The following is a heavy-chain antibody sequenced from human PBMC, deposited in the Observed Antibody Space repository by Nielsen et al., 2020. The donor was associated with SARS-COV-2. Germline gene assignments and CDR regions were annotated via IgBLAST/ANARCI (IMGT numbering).Heavy chain of an antibody. V-gene: IGHV3-23*01. Sequence: VRQMPGKGLEWVSAISGSGGSTYYADSVKGRFTISRDNSKNTLYLQMNSLRAEDTAVYYCAKTTRRNLEWLLGDFDYWGQGTLVTVSS. J-gene: IGHJ4*02. D-gene: IGHD3-3*01. CDR2: ISGSGGST. CDR3: AKTTRRNLEWLLGDFDY.